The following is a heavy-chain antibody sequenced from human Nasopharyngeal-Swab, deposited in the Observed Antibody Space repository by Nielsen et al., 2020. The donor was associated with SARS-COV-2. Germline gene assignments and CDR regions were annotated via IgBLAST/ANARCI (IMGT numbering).Heavy chain of an antibody. V-gene: IGHV5-51*01. CDR2: IYPDDSET. D-gene: IGHD3-10*01. Sequence: GESLKISCEGSGYSFSRSWIAWVRQMPGKGLEWVGIIYPDDSETKYSPSIQGQVTISVDTSINTAYLQWRSLKASDSAMYYCARQVEWSGERNWYFDLWGRGTLVTVSS. J-gene: IGHJ2*01. CDR1: GYSFSRSW. CDR3: ARQVEWSGERNWYFDL.